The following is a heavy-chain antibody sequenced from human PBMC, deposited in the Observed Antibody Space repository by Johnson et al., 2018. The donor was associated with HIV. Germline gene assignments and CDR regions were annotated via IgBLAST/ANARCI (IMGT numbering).Heavy chain of an antibody. Sequence: VQLVESGGGVVQPGRSLRLSCAASGFTFSSYAMHCVRQAPGKGLEWVAVISYDGSNKYYADSVKGRFTISRDNSKNTLWLQMNSLRAEDTAVYYCARVGDWGAFDIWGQGTMVTVSS. J-gene: IGHJ3*02. CDR1: GFTFSSYA. V-gene: IGHV3-30*04. CDR3: ARVGDWGAFDI. CDR2: ISYDGSNK. D-gene: IGHD3-16*01.